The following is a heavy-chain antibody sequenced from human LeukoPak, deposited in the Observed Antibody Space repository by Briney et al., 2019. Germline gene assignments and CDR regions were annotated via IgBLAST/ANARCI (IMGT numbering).Heavy chain of an antibody. J-gene: IGHJ5*02. CDR1: GGSISSYY. CDR2: IYYSGST. V-gene: IGHV4-59*01. Sequence: SETLSLTCTVSGGSISSYYWSWIRQPPGKGLEWIWYIYYSGSTNYNPSLKSRVTISVDTSKNQFSLKLSSVTAADTAVYYCARGEWLEENNWFDPWGQGTLVTVSS. D-gene: IGHD6-19*01. CDR3: ARGEWLEENNWFDP.